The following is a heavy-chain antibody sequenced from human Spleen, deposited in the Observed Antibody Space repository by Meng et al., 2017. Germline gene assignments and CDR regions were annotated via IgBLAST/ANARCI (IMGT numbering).Heavy chain of an antibody. CDR2: IIPIFGTA. D-gene: IGHD6-13*01. J-gene: IGHJ4*02. Sequence: SVKVSCKASGGTFSSYAISWVRQAPGQGLGWMGGIIPIFGTANYAQKFQGRVTMTGDTSISTAYMELSGLRSDDTAMYYCARDEDISAAGKLFGDYWGQGTLVTVSS. V-gene: IGHV1-69*06. CDR1: GGTFSSYA. CDR3: ARDEDISAAGKLFGDY.